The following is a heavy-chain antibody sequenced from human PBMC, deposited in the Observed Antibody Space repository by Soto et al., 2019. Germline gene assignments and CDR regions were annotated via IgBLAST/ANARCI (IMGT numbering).Heavy chain of an antibody. CDR3: ARGLAADGA. V-gene: IGHV1-3*01. CDR2: INAGSDNT. CDR1: GYTFTHYA. J-gene: IGHJ5*02. D-gene: IGHD6-13*01. Sequence: QVQLVQSGAEVKKPGASVKVSCTASGYTFTHYAIHWVRHAPGQRLEWMGFINAGSDNTKYSQTFQGRLTFTKDTSARTAYMDLSSLRSEDTAIYYCARGLAADGAWGQGTLVTVSS.